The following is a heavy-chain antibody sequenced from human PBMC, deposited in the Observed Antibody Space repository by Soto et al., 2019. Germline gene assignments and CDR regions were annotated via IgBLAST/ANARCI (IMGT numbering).Heavy chain of an antibody. CDR3: ARHDCISTSCYYYYYYSMDV. CDR2: ISAYNGNT. Sequence: ASVKVSCKASGYTFTSYGISWVRQAPGQGLEWMGWISAYNGNTNYAQKLQGRVTMTTDTSTSTAYMELSSLRSEDTAVYYCARHDCISTSCYYYYYYSMDVWGQGTTVTVSS. J-gene: IGHJ6*02. V-gene: IGHV1-18*01. CDR1: GYTFTSYG. D-gene: IGHD2-2*01.